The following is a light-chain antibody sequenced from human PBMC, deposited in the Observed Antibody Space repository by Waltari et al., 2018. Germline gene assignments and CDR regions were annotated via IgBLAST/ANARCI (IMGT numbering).Light chain of an antibody. V-gene: IGLV1-40*01. CDR2: GDD. Sequence: QSVLTQPPSLSGAPGQTVTISCPGISSNLGTGFAVNWYRHFPGTAPELLIYGDDNRPSGVRGRLSGSRSGTSAALAITGLQAEDEADYYGQSYDNTLSLFVIFGGGTKLTVL. J-gene: IGLJ2*01. CDR3: QSYDNTLSLFVI. CDR1: SSNLGTGFA.